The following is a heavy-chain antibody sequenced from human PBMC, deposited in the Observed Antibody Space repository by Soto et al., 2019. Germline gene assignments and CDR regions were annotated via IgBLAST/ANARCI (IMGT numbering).Heavy chain of an antibody. D-gene: IGHD3-22*01. CDR1: GYTFTSYD. J-gene: IGHJ6*02. V-gene: IGHV1-8*01. CDR2: MNPNSGNT. Sequence: GASVKVSCKASGYTFTSYDVNWVRQATGPGLEWMGWMNPNSGNTGYAQKFQGRVTMTRNTSISTAYMELSSLRSEDTAVYYCARAFYDSSGYYYYYGMDVWGQGTTVTVSS. CDR3: ARAFYDSSGYYYYYGMDV.